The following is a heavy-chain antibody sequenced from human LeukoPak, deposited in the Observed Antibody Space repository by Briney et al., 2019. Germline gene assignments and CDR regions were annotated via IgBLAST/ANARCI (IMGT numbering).Heavy chain of an antibody. V-gene: IGHV3-23*01. CDR1: GFTFNNYA. Sequence: SGGSLRLSCAASGFTFNNYALAWVRQTPEKGLECVSAISGDGVSPYYVDSVRGRFTISRDNSKNTLYLQMHSLRVEDTAVYYCAKDSQVILTGYYKGYDSSGYSLRGTSRFAGWGQGTLVTVSS. CDR3: AKDSQVILTGYYKGYDSSGYSLRGTSRFAG. D-gene: IGHD3-22*01. J-gene: IGHJ4*02. CDR2: ISGDGVSP.